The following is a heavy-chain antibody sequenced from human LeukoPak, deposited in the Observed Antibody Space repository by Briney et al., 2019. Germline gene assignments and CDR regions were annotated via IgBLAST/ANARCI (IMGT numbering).Heavy chain of an antibody. V-gene: IGHV1-46*01. CDR1: GYIFTFYY. J-gene: IGHJ4*02. Sequence: ASVKVSCKASGYIFTFYYLHWVRQAPGQGLEWMGIINPSDGDTRYAQEFQGRVTITADKSTSTAYMELSSLRSEDTAVYYCARGEYYFDYWGQGTLVTVSS. CDR3: ARGEYYFDY. CDR2: INPSDGDT.